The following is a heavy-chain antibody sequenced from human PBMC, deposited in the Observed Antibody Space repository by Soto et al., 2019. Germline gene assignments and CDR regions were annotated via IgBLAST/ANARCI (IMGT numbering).Heavy chain of an antibody. J-gene: IGHJ6*02. CDR3: ARSPAKYCSGGSCYELPLYYYYYGMGV. V-gene: IGHV1-2*02. Sequence: WASVKVSCKASGYTFTGYYMHWVRQAPGQGLEWMGWINPNSGGTNYAQKFQGRVTMTRDTSISTAYMELSRLRSDDTAVYYCARSPAKYCSGGSCYELPLYYYYYGMGVWGQGTTVTVSS. D-gene: IGHD2-15*01. CDR1: GYTFTGYY. CDR2: INPNSGGT.